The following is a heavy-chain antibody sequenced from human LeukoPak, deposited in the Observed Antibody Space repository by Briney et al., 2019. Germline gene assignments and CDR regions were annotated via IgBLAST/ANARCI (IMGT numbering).Heavy chain of an antibody. D-gene: IGHD3-22*01. J-gene: IGHJ4*02. CDR3: ARHLYDSSGYYPHYFDY. CDR2: IYHSGST. CDR1: GYSISSGYY. V-gene: IGHV4-38-2*01. Sequence: SETLSLTCAVSGYSISSGYYWGWIRQPPAKGLEWIGSIYHSGSTYYNPSLKSRVTISVDTSKKQFSLKLSSVTAADTAVYYCARHLYDSSGYYPHYFDYWGQGTLVTVSS.